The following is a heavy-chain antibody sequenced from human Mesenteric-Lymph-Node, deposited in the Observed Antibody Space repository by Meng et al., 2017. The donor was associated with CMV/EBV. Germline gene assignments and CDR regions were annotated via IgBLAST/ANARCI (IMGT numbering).Heavy chain of an antibody. CDR3: AKSGGDFWSGYLG. D-gene: IGHD3-3*01. CDR2: ISSSSSYI. Sequence: GESLKISCAASGFTFSSYSMNWVRQAPGKGLEWVSSISSSSSYIYYADSVKGRFTISRDNSKNTLYLQMNSLRAEDTAIFYCAKSGGDFWSGYLGWGQGTLVTVSS. J-gene: IGHJ4*02. CDR1: GFTFSSYS. V-gene: IGHV3-21*04.